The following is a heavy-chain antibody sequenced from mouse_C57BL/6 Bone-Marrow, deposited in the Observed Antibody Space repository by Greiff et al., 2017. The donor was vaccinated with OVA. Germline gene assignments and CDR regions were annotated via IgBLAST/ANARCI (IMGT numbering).Heavy chain of an antibody. Sequence: VQLKESGPGLVAPSQSLSITCTVSGFSLTSYGVDWVRQSPGKGLEWLGVIWGVGSTNYNSALKSRLSISKDNSKSQVFLKMNSLQTDDTAMYYCASSSTGRGFAYWGQGTLVTVSA. J-gene: IGHJ3*01. CDR2: IWGVGST. D-gene: IGHD4-1*02. CDR3: ASSSTGRGFAY. V-gene: IGHV2-6*01. CDR1: GFSLTSYG.